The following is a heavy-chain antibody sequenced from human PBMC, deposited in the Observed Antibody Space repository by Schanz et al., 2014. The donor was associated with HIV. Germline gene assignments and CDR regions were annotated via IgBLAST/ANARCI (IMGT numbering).Heavy chain of an antibody. CDR3: AKMFSTGPKPFGWFDP. J-gene: IGHJ5*02. D-gene: IGHD3-9*01. CDR1: GFTFSSYA. Sequence: EVQLLESGGGLVQPGGSLRLSCAASGFTFSSYAMSWVRLAPGKGLEWVSTVGYGGDNTYYADSVEGRFTISRDNSKNTVYLQMNSLRAEDTALYYCAKMFSTGPKPFGWFDPWGRGTLVTVSS. V-gene: IGHV3-23*01. CDR2: VGYGGDNT.